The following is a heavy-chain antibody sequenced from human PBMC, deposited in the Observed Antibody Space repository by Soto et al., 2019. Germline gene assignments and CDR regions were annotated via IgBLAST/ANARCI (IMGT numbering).Heavy chain of an antibody. V-gene: IGHV3-30*18. J-gene: IGHJ4*02. Sequence: GGSLRLSCAASGFTFSSYGMHWVRQAPGKGLEWVAVISYDGSNKYYADSVKGRFTISRDNSKNTLYLQMNSLRAEDTAVYYCAKDKEDSRGWYLDYWGQGTLVTVSS. CDR2: ISYDGSNK. D-gene: IGHD6-19*01. CDR3: AKDKEDSRGWYLDY. CDR1: GFTFSSYG.